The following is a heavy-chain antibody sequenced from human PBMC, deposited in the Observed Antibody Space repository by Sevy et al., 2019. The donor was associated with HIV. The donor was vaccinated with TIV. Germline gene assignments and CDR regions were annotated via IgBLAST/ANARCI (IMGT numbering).Heavy chain of an antibody. CDR3: ARDWAPGYYYDASGVKRDYYFDY. Sequence: ASVKVSCKASDYTFSTQGFNWVRQAPGQGLEWMGWISAYNGNTKYAQKFQGRGTMTRDTSTSTAYMELRSLTSDETAVYYCARDWAPGYYYDASGVKRDYYFDYWGQGTLVTVSS. CDR2: ISAYNGNT. CDR1: DYTFSTQG. J-gene: IGHJ4*02. V-gene: IGHV1-18*01. D-gene: IGHD3-22*01.